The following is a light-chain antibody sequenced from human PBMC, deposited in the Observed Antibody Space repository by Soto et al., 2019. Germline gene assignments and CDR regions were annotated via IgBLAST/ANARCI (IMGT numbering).Light chain of an antibody. CDR1: QSVSSN. CDR2: GAS. V-gene: IGKV3-15*01. J-gene: IGKJ1*01. Sequence: EIVMTQSPATLSVSPGERATLSCRASQSVSSNLAWYQQKPGQAPRLLIYGASTRATGNPARFSGSGSGTEFTPTISSLQSEDLAVYYCQQYNNWPWTFGQGTKVEIK. CDR3: QQYNNWPWT.